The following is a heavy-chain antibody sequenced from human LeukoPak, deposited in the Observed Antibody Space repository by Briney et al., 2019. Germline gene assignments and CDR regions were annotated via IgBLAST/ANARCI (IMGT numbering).Heavy chain of an antibody. J-gene: IGHJ4*02. CDR3: ARALTPGYCSGGTCSYFDY. D-gene: IGHD2-15*01. V-gene: IGHV4-59*01. CDR1: GGSIRSYY. Sequence: PSETLSLTCTVSGGSIRSYYWSWIRQPPGKGLEWIGYIYYSGSTNSNPSLKSRDTISVDTSKNQFSLQVSSVTAADTAVYYCARALTPGYCSGGTCSYFDYWGQGTLVTVSS. CDR2: IYYSGST.